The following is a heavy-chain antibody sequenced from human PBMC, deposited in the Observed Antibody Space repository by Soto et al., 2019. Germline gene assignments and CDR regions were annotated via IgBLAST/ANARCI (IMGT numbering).Heavy chain of an antibody. CDR3: ARDQEGYCGGDCFPFDY. Sequence: ASVKVSCKASGYTFTSYAMHWVRQAPGQRLEWMGWINAGNGNTKYSQKFQGRVTITRDTSASTAYMELSSLRSEDTAVYYCARDQEGYCGGDCFPFDYWGQGTLVTVSS. CDR1: GYTFTSYA. D-gene: IGHD2-21*02. V-gene: IGHV1-3*01. J-gene: IGHJ4*02. CDR2: INAGNGNT.